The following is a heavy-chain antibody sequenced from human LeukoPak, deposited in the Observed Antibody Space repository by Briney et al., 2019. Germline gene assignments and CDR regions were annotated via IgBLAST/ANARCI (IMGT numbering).Heavy chain of an antibody. V-gene: IGHV1-24*01. CDR2: FDPEDGET. D-gene: IGHD6-13*01. Sequence: ASVKVSCKVSGYTLTELSMHWVRQAPGKGLEWMGGFDPEDGETIYAQKFQGSVTMTEDTSTDTAYMELSSLRSEDTAVYYCATGTYSSSWSYYYYYMDVWGKGTTVTVSS. J-gene: IGHJ6*03. CDR3: ATGTYSSSWSYYYYYMDV. CDR1: GYTLTELS.